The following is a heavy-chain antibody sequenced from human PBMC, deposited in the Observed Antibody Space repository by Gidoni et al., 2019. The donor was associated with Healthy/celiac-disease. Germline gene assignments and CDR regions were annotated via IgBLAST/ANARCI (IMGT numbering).Heavy chain of an antibody. CDR3: ASTHD. V-gene: IGHV4-39*01. J-gene: IGHJ4*02. Sequence: IGSIYYSGSTYYNPSLKSRVTISVDTSKNQFSLKLSSVTAADTAVYYCASTHDWGQGTLVTVSS. CDR2: IYYSGST.